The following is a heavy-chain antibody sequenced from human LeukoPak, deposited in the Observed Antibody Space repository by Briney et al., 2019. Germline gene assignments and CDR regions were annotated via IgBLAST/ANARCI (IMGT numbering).Heavy chain of an antibody. V-gene: IGHV3-21*01. CDR1: GSTFNKYS. D-gene: IGHD1-1*01. CDR3: ASQGGAMGGHDGWIDY. J-gene: IGHJ4*02. Sequence: GGSLRLSCAASGSTFNKYSMNWVRQAPGKGLEWVSSISDASTYIFYADSVKGRFTISRDNAKNSLYLQMNSLRAEDTAVYYCASQGGAMGGHDGWIDYWGQGTLVTVSS. CDR2: ISDASTYI.